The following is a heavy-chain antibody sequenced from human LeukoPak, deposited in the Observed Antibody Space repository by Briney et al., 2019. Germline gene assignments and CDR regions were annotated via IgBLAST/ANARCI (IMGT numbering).Heavy chain of an antibody. D-gene: IGHD4-17*01. CDR2: IYYSGST. J-gene: IGHJ3*02. Sequence: PSETLSLTCTVPGGSISSSSYYWGWIRPPPGKGLEWIGSIYYSGSTYYNPSLKSRVTISVDTTNNQFSLKLSSVTAADTAVYYCARHGYGDLEGAFDIWGQGTMVTVSS. V-gene: IGHV4-39*01. CDR1: GGSISSSSYY. CDR3: ARHGYGDLEGAFDI.